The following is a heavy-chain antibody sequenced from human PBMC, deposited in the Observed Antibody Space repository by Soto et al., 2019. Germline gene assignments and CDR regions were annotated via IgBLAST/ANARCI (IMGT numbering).Heavy chain of an antibody. D-gene: IGHD3-22*01. J-gene: IGHJ4*02. CDR3: VRVYTVNYDGFFDN. Sequence: PSETLSLTCTVSGGPISSGGYYWSWVRQHPGKGLEFIGYIFYTGNTYYNPSLWSRVSISVDTSKNQFSLRLSSVTAADTAVYYCVRVYTVNYDGFFDNWGQGILVTVSS. CDR1: GGPISSGGYY. CDR2: IFYTGNT. V-gene: IGHV4-31*03.